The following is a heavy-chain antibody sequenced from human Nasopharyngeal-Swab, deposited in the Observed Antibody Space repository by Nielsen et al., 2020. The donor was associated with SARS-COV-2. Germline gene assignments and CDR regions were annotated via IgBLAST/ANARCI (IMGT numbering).Heavy chain of an antibody. CDR2: IRYDGSNQ. J-gene: IGHJ4*02. D-gene: IGHD3-3*01. Sequence: GESLKISCAASGFTFSSYGMHWVRPAPGKGLEWVAFIRYDGSNQYYADSVKGRFTISRDNSKNTLYLQMNSLRAEDTAVYYCAKPYDFWSGYLEYWGQGILVTVSS. CDR1: GFTFSSYG. CDR3: AKPYDFWSGYLEY. V-gene: IGHV3-30*02.